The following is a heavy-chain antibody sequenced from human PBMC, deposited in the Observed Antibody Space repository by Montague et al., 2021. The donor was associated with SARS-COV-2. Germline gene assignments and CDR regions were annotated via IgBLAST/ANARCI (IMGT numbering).Heavy chain of an antibody. CDR2: INDSGST. V-gene: IGHV4-39*01. J-gene: IGHJ6*02. CDR1: GGSISSSSYY. Sequence: SETLSLTCTVSGGSISSSSYYWGRLRQRPGKGWAWIGSINDSGSTYHNPSLKSRVTISVDTSKNQFSLRLGSATAAAAAVYYCARLVENYYYYYGMDVWGQGTPVTVSS. D-gene: IGHD2-15*01. CDR3: ARLVENYYYYYGMDV.